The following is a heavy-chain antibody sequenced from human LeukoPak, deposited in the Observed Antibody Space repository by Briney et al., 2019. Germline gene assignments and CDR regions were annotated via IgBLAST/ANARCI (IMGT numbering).Heavy chain of an antibody. Sequence: GGSLRLSCAASGFTFSGSAMHWVRQASGKGLEWVGRIRSKANSYATAYAASVKGRFTISRDDSKNTAYLQMNSLKTEDTAVYYCTRRLGDWRGDYWGQGTLVTVSS. D-gene: IGHD2-21*02. CDR2: IRSKANSYAT. CDR3: TRRLGDWRGDY. J-gene: IGHJ4*02. V-gene: IGHV3-73*01. CDR1: GFTFSGSA.